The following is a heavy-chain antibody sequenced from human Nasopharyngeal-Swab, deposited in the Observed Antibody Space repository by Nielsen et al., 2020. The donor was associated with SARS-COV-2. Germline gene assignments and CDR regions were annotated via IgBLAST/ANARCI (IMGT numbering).Heavy chain of an antibody. CDR3: ARKSLGYSSGWLVAFDI. J-gene: IGHJ3*02. Sequence: ASVKVPCKASGYTFTSYYMHWVRQAPGQGLEWMGIINPSGGSTSYAQKFQGRVTMTRDTSTSTVYMELSSLRSEDTAVYYCARKSLGYSSGWLVAFDIWGQGTMVTVSS. V-gene: IGHV1-46*01. CDR2: INPSGGST. CDR1: GYTFTSYY. D-gene: IGHD6-19*01.